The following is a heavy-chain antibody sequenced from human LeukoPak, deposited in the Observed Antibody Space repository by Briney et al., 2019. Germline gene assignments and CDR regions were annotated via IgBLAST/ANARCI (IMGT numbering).Heavy chain of an antibody. Sequence: PGGSLRLSCAASGYTFSHYSMNWVRQSPGKGLEWISSVDGVSDTIYYADSVKGRFTISRDNAKNSLSLQMTNLRVEDTAIYYCARDFTARNYFDSWGQGTLVTVSS. CDR2: VDGVSDTI. V-gene: IGHV3-21*01. CDR1: GYTFSHYS. J-gene: IGHJ4*02. CDR3: ARDFTARNYFDS. D-gene: IGHD2-21*02.